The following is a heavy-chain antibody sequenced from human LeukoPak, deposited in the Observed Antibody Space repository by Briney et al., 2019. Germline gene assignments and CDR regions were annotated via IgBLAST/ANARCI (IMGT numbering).Heavy chain of an antibody. D-gene: IGHD6-19*01. CDR2: ISAYNGNT. CDR1: GYTFTSYG. J-gene: IGHJ6*02. CDR3: ARERAGSNDYYYYYGMDV. V-gene: IGHV1-18*01. Sequence: ASVKVSCKASGYTFTSYGISWVRQAPGQGLEWMGWISAYNGNTNYAQKLQGRVTMTTDTSTSTAYMELRSLRPDDTAVYYCARERAGSNDYYYYYGMDVWGQGTTVTVSS.